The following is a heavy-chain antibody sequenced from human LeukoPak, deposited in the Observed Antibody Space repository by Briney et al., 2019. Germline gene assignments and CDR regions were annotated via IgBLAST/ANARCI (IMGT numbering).Heavy chain of an antibody. CDR2: IYYSGST. CDR3: ARDIADYTEGFGAFDI. D-gene: IGHD3-3*01. CDR1: GGSINTYY. Sequence: KPSGTLSLTCTVSGGSINTYYWSWIRQPPGKGLEWIGYIYYSGSTDYNPSLKSRVTKSVDTSKNQFSLRLTSVTAADTAVYYCARDIADYTEGFGAFDIWGQGTMVTVSS. V-gene: IGHV4-59*01. J-gene: IGHJ3*02.